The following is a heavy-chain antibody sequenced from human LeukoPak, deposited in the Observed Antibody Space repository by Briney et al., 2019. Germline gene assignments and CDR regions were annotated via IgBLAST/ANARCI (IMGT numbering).Heavy chain of an antibody. V-gene: IGHV1-2*06. J-gene: IGHJ3*02. CDR3: ASGYRVYAFDI. CDR1: GYTFTGYY. Sequence: ASVKVSCKASGYTFTGYYMHWVRQPPGQGLEWMGRIKPNSGGTNYGQKFPGRVTMTRDTSISTAYMELSRLRSDDTAVYYCASGYRVYAFDIWGQGTMVTVSS. CDR2: IKPNSGGT. D-gene: IGHD5-18*01.